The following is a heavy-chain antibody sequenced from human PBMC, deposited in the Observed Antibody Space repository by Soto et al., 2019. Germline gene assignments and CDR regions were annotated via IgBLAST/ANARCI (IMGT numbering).Heavy chain of an antibody. Sequence: CAVKVSFKASGCDFNNYVINWVRQAPGQGLEWMAGIIPIFGTANYAQKFQGRFTITADKSTSTAYMELNSLRSEYTAVYYCAGRCDGTNCIGHFDYWGQGTLVTVYS. V-gene: IGHV1-69*06. CDR3: AGRCDGTNCIGHFDY. J-gene: IGHJ4*02. D-gene: IGHD2-2*01. CDR2: IIPIFGTA. CDR1: GCDFNNYV.